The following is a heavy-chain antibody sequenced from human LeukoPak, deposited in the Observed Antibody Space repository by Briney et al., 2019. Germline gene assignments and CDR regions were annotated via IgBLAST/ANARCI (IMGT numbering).Heavy chain of an antibody. J-gene: IGHJ6*03. CDR2: IHRDGGMT. CDR3: VRETGTIGYYMDV. V-gene: IGHV3-74*01. D-gene: IGHD2-15*01. Sequence: GGSLRLSCAASGFTFTGNVMHWGGQGPGKGLGWVARIHRDGGMTRYADSVEGRFTISSDNAKNTLYLQMNSLRAEDTAIYYCVRETGTIGYYMDVWGKGTTLTVSS. CDR1: GFTFTGNV.